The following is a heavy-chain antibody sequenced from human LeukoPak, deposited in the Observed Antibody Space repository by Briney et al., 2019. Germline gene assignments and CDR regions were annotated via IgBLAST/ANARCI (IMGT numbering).Heavy chain of an antibody. CDR3: ARLGTYYDSSGDDY. CDR1: GFTVRSNY. J-gene: IGHJ4*02. CDR2: IYSGGST. Sequence: EPGGSLRLSCAGSGFTVRSNYMSWVRQAPGKGLEWVSVIYSGGSTYYADSVKGRFTISRDNSKNTLYLQMNSLRAEDTAVYYCARLGTYYDSSGDDYWCQGTLVTVSS. D-gene: IGHD3-22*01. V-gene: IGHV3-53*01.